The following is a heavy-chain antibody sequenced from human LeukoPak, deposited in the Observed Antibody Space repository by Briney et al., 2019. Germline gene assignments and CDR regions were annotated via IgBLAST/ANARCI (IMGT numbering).Heavy chain of an antibody. D-gene: IGHD3-10*01. CDR1: GFTFSSYW. CDR3: AKGEGLLWFGESNWFDP. Sequence: GGSLRLSCAASGFTFSSYWMHWVRQAPGKGLVWVSHIISDGSSAGYADSVKGRFTISRDNAKNTLYLQMNSLTAEDTAVYYCAKGEGLLWFGESNWFDPWGQGTLVTVSS. V-gene: IGHV3-74*01. CDR2: IISDGSSA. J-gene: IGHJ5*02.